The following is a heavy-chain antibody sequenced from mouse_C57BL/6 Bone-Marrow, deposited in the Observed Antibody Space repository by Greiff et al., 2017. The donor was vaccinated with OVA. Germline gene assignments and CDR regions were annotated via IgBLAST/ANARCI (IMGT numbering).Heavy chain of an antibody. D-gene: IGHD3-2*02. CDR1: GYTFTSYW. J-gene: IGHJ3*01. V-gene: IGHV1-64*01. CDR3: ARCDSSGAWFAY. Sequence: QVHVKQPGAELVKPGASVKLSCKASGYTFTSYWMHWVKQRPGQGLEWIGMIHPNSGSTNYNEKFKSKATLTVDKSSSTAYMQLSSLTSEDSAVYYCARCDSSGAWFAYWGQGTLVTVSA. CDR2: IHPNSGST.